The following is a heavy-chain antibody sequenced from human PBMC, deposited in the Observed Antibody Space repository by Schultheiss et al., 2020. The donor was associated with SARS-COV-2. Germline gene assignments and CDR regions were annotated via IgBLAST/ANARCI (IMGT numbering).Heavy chain of an antibody. V-gene: IGHV4-39*07. CDR3: ARGRNPITIFGVVTLPYFDY. Sequence: SQTLSLTCAVSGGHISSGYYWGWIRQPPGKGLEWIGSIYYSGSTYYNPSLKSRVTISVDTSNNQFCLKLSSVTGADTAVYYCARGRNPITIFGVVTLPYFDYWGQGTLVTVSS. CDR2: IYYSGST. D-gene: IGHD3-3*01. CDR1: GGHISSGYY. J-gene: IGHJ4*02.